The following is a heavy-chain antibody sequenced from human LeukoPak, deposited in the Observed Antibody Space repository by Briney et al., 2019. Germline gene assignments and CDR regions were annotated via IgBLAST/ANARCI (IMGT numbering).Heavy chain of an antibody. J-gene: IGHJ4*02. CDR1: GYTFTSYY. CDR3: ARADYDFAPDY. D-gene: IGHD3-3*01. V-gene: IGHV1-46*01. CDR2: INPSGGST. Sequence: ASVKVSCKASGYTFTSYYMHWVRQAPGQGLEWMGVINPSGGSTSYAQKFQGRVTMTRDTSTSTVYMELSSLRSEDTAVYYCARADYDFAPDYWGQGTLVTVSS.